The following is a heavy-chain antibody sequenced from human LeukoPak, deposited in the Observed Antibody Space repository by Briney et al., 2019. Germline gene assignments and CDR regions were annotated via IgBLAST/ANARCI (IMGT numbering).Heavy chain of an antibody. J-gene: IGHJ4*02. D-gene: IGHD3-10*01. Sequence: GGSLRLSCVASGFTFSSNWMHWVRQAPGKGLVGVSHISSDANHKRYADSVKGRFTVARDNAKNTLYLQMNSLRVEDTAVYYCARDEHGSTDYWGRGTLVTVSS. V-gene: IGHV3-74*01. CDR2: ISSDANHK. CDR1: GFTFSSNW. CDR3: ARDEHGSTDY.